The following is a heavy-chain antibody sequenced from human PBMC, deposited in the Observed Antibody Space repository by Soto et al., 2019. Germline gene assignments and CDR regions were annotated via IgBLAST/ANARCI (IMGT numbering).Heavy chain of an antibody. CDR2: ISAHNGNT. D-gene: IGHD1-1*01. CDR3: ARGRYGDY. Sequence: HVHLVQPGAEVKKPGASVKVSCKGSGYTFTSYGITWVRQAPGQGLEWMGWISAHNGNTDYAQKLQGRVTGPRDTSTSTAYMEQRRLRSDDTAVYDCARGRYGDYWGQGDLVTVSS. J-gene: IGHJ4*02. CDR1: GYTFTSYG. V-gene: IGHV1-18*01.